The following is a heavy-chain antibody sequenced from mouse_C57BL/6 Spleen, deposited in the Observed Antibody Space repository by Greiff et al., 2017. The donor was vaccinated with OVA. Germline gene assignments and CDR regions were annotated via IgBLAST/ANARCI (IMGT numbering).Heavy chain of an antibody. CDR3: AREVYYYGSRGGYAMDY. J-gene: IGHJ4*01. CDR1: GYTFTSYW. CDR2: IDPSDSYT. Sequence: QVQLQQPGAELVRPGTSVKLSCKASGYTFTSYWMHWVKQRPGQGLEWIGVIDPSDSYTNYNQKFKGKATLTVDTSSSTAYMQLSRLTSEDSAVYYCAREVYYYGSRGGYAMDYWGQGTSVTVSS. V-gene: IGHV1-59*01. D-gene: IGHD1-1*01.